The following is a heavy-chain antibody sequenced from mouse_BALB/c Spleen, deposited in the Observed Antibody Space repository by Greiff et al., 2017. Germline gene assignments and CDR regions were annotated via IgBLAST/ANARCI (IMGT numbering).Heavy chain of an antibody. J-gene: IGHJ1*01. Sequence: EVKVVESGGGLVKPGGSLKLSCAASGFAFSSYDMSWVRQTPEKRLEWVAYISSGGGSTYYPDTVKGRFTISRANAKNTLYLQMSSLKSEDTAMYYCARHRFYYGSSYWYFDVWGAGTTVTVSS. CDR2: ISSGGGST. D-gene: IGHD1-1*01. V-gene: IGHV5-12-1*01. CDR1: GFAFSSYD. CDR3: ARHRFYYGSSYWYFDV.